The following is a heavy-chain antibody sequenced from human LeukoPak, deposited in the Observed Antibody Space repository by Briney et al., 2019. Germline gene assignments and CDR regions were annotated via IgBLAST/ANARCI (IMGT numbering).Heavy chain of an antibody. CDR3: AREEGYYYDSSGYYYVY. V-gene: IGHV4-34*01. D-gene: IGHD3-22*01. CDR2: INHSGST. J-gene: IGHJ4*02. CDR1: GGSFSGYY. Sequence: SETLSLTCAVYGGSFSGYYWSWIRQPPGKVLEWIGEINHSGSTNYNPSLKSRVTISVDTSKNQFSLKLSSVTAADTAVYYCAREEGYYYDSSGYYYVYWGQGTLVTVSS.